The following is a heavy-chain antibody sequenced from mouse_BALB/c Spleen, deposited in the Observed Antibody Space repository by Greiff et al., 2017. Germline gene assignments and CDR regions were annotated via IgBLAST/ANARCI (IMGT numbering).Heavy chain of an antibody. V-gene: IGHV5-6-3*01. CDR2: INSNGGST. Sequence: EVQVVESGGGLVQPGGSLKLSCAASGFTFSSYGMSWVRQTPDKRLELVATINSNGGSTYYPDSVKGRFTISRDNAKNTLYLQMSSLKSEDTAMYYCAREYRSYYFDYWGQGTTLTVSS. D-gene: IGHD2-14*01. J-gene: IGHJ2*01. CDR3: AREYRSYYFDY. CDR1: GFTFSSYG.